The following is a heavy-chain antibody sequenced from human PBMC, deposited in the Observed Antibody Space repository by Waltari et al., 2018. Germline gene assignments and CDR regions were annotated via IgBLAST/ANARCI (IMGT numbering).Heavy chain of an antibody. CDR1: GFTFSSYS. J-gene: IGHJ6*02. CDR3: ARDHFTIFVGMDV. CDR2: ISSSSSYI. V-gene: IGHV3-21*01. Sequence: EVQLVESGGGLVKPGGSLRLSCAASGFTFSSYSMHWVRQAPGKGLEWVSSISSSSSYIYYADSVKGRFTISRDNAKNSLYLQMNSLRAEDTAVYYCARDHFTIFVGMDVWGQGTTVTVSS. D-gene: IGHD3-3*01.